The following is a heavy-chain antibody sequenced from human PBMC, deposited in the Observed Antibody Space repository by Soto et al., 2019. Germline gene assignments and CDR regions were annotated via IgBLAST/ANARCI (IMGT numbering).Heavy chain of an antibody. Sequence: QAGGSLRLSCAASGFTFDDYTMPWVRQAPGKGLEWVSLISWDGGSTYYADSVKGRFTISRDNSKNSLYLQMNSLRTEDTALYYCAKDVGLGELSLVDYWGQGTPVTVAS. V-gene: IGHV3-43*01. D-gene: IGHD3-16*02. CDR2: ISWDGGST. J-gene: IGHJ4*02. CDR1: GFTFDDYT. CDR3: AKDVGLGELSLVDY.